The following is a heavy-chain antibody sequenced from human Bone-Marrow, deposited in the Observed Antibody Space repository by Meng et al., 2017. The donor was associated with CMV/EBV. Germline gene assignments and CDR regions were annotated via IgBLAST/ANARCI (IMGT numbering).Heavy chain of an antibody. V-gene: IGHV1-69*10. Sequence: SVKVSCKASVGTFSSYAISWVRQAPGQGLEWMGGIIPILGIANYAQKFQGRVTITADKSTSTAYMELSSLRSEDTAVYYCASDPYCSSTSCYTGNYYYYGMDVWGQGTTVTVSS. CDR3: ASDPYCSSTSCYTGNYYYYGMDV. J-gene: IGHJ6*02. D-gene: IGHD2-2*02. CDR2: IIPILGIA. CDR1: VGTFSSYA.